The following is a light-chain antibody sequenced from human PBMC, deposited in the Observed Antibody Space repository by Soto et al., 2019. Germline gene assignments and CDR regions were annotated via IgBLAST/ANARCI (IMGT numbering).Light chain of an antibody. CDR2: GTS. J-gene: IGKJ1*01. Sequence: EIVMTQSPVTLSVSPGERATLSCRASQSLSSNLAWYQQKPGQAPRLLIYGTSTRATDIPARFSGGGSGPDFTLTISSLQSEDFAVYFCQQYNDFPWTFGQGTRVEIK. CDR1: QSLSSN. CDR3: QQYNDFPWT. V-gene: IGKV3-15*01.